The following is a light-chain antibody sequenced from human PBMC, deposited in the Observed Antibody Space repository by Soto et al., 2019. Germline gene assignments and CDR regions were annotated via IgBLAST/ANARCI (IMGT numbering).Light chain of an antibody. CDR2: DVS. CDR1: QSIGDS. J-gene: IGKJ1*01. Sequence: DIQMTQSPSTLSSSVGDRVAITCRAIQSIGDSLAWYQQKPGKAPYLLISDVSSLERGVPSRFGGSGSGTEFTLTISSMQPDDFATYYCQQYNSYPWTFGQGTKVDIK. V-gene: IGKV1-5*01. CDR3: QQYNSYPWT.